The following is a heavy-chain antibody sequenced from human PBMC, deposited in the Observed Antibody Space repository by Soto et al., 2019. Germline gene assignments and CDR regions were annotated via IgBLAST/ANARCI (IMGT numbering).Heavy chain of an antibody. CDR2: VNSDGSST. Sequence: GGSLRLSXAASGFTFSIYWMHWVRQAPGKGLMWVSRVNSDGSSTNYADSVKGRFTISRDNAKNTLYLQVNSLRAEDTAVYYCARVPLLLLGATDYFDYWGQGALVTVSS. V-gene: IGHV3-74*01. J-gene: IGHJ4*02. CDR1: GFTFSIYW. D-gene: IGHD1-26*01. CDR3: ARVPLLLLGATDYFDY.